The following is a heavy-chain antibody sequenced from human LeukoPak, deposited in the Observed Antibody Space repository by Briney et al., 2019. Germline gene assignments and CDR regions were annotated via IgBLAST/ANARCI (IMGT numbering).Heavy chain of an antibody. CDR3: VKDPYDIWNYMEV. J-gene: IGHJ6*03. Sequence: EPGGSLRLSCTASGFTFSSYAINWVRQAPGKGLEWVAVVSISVTSTYYADSVKGRFTISRDNSNNTVYLQMNSLRVEDTAVYYCVKDPYDIWNYMEVWGKGTTVIVSS. V-gene: IGHV3-23*01. CDR2: VSISVTST. D-gene: IGHD3-3*01. CDR1: GFTFSSYA.